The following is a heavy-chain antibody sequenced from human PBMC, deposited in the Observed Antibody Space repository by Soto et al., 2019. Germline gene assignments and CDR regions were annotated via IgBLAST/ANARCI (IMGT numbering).Heavy chain of an antibody. J-gene: IGHJ6*02. Sequence: GASVKVSCKASGYTFTSYYMHWVRQAPGQGLEWMGIINPSGGSTSYAQKFQGRVTMTRDTSTSTVYMELSSLRSGDTAVYYCARSEVRYFDWFSAFMDVWGQGTTVTVSS. D-gene: IGHD3-9*01. CDR1: GYTFTSYY. CDR2: INPSGGST. CDR3: ARSEVRYFDWFSAFMDV. V-gene: IGHV1-46*01.